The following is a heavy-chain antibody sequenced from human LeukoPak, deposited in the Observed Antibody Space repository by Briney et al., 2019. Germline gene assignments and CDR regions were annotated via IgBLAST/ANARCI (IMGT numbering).Heavy chain of an antibody. CDR1: GGSISSSSYY. J-gene: IGHJ5*02. V-gene: IGHV4-39*07. D-gene: IGHD6-13*01. Sequence: SETLSLTCTVSGGSISSSSYYWGWIRQPPGKGLEWIGSIYYSGSTYYNPSLKSRVTISVDTSKNQFSLKLSSVTAADTAVYYCARDSVSSWYGVWFDPWGQGTLVTVSS. CDR3: ARDSVSSWYGVWFDP. CDR2: IYYSGST.